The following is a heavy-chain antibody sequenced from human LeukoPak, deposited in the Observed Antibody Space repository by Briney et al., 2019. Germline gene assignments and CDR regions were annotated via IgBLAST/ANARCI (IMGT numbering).Heavy chain of an antibody. J-gene: IGHJ4*02. V-gene: IGHV3-13*01. D-gene: IGHD5-12*01. CDR1: GFTFSSYD. Sequence: PGGSLRLSCAASGFTFSSYDMHWVRQATGKGLEWVSAIGTAGDTYYPGSVKGRFTISRENAKNSLYLQMNSLRAGDTAVYYCAKGGGPWWLRDFDYWGQGTLVTVSS. CDR2: IGTAGDT. CDR3: AKGGGPWWLRDFDY.